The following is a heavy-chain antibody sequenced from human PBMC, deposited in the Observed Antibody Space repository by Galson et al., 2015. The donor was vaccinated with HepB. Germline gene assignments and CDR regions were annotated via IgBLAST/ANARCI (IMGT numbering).Heavy chain of an antibody. V-gene: IGHV3-30-3*01. CDR2: MSFDGSNK. J-gene: IGHJ6*03. D-gene: IGHD3-22*01. Sequence: SLRLSCAASGFNFSNYAMHWVRQAPGKGLEWVAVMSFDGSNKYYADSVKGRFTISRDNSKNTLFLQMNSLRAEDTAVYYCARRPYYYDTSGYYYQPNYYYYMDVWGKGTTVTVSS. CDR1: GFNFSNYA. CDR3: ARRPYYYDTSGYYYQPNYYYYMDV.